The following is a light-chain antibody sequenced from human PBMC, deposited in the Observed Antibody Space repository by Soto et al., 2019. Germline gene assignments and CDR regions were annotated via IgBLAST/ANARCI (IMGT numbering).Light chain of an antibody. CDR2: GAS. J-gene: IGKJ5*01. CDR1: QSVSSSY. CDR3: QQYGSSPIT. V-gene: IGKV3-20*01. Sequence: EILFTQSPGTLSLSPGERVTLSCRASQSVSSSYLAWYQQKPGKAPRILIYGASSRDTGIPDRFSGTRSGTDFTLTVSRLETEDFEVYSCQQYGSSPITFGQGTRLEIK.